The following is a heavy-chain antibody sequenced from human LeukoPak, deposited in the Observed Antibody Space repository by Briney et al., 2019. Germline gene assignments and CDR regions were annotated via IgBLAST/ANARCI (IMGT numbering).Heavy chain of an antibody. CDR1: GGSISSGDYY. D-gene: IGHD6-19*01. Sequence: PSETLSLTCTVSGGSISSGDYYWSWIRQPPGKGLEWIGYIYYSGSTYYNPSLKSRVTISVDTSKNQFSLKLSSVTAADTAVYYCARQEYSSGCNDYWGQGTLVTVSS. CDR2: IYYSGST. J-gene: IGHJ4*02. V-gene: IGHV4-30-4*08. CDR3: ARQEYSSGCNDY.